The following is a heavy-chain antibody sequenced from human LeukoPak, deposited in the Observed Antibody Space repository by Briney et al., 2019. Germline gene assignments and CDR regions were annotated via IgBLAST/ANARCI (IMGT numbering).Heavy chain of an antibody. Sequence: SETLSLTCTVSGGSISSGGYYWSWIRQHPGKGLKWIGYIYYSGSTYYNPSLKSRVTISVDTSKNQFSLKLSSVTAADTAVYYCASMGGSVRGGYYYGMDVWGKGTTVTVSS. CDR3: ASMGGSVRGGYYYGMDV. CDR1: GGSISSGGYY. V-gene: IGHV4-31*03. CDR2: IYYSGST. D-gene: IGHD3-10*01. J-gene: IGHJ6*04.